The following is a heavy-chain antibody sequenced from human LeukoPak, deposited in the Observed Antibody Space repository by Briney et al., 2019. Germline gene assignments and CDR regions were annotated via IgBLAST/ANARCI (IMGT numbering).Heavy chain of an antibody. J-gene: IGHJ4*02. V-gene: IGHV4-38-2*02. CDR1: TYSISSAYY. Sequence: SETLSLTCTVSTYSISSAYYWGWIRQRPGKGLEWIGSIYHSGSTYYNPSLKSRVTISVDTSKNQFSLKLSSVTAADTAVYYCARLEGSGAYFDYWGQGTLVTVSS. CDR3: ARLEGSGAYFDY. CDR2: IYHSGST. D-gene: IGHD3-10*01.